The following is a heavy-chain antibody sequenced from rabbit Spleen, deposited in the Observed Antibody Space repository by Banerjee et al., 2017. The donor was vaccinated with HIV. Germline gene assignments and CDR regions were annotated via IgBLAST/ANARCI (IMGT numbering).Heavy chain of an antibody. Sequence: QEQLVESGGGLVQPEGSLTLTCKASGFSFRDRDVMCWVRQAPGKGLEWIACINAATAKPVYATWAKGRFTISRTSSTTVTLRMTSLTAADRATYFCARDLASVVGWNFNLWGPGTLVTVS. V-gene: IGHV1S45*01. J-gene: IGHJ4*01. CDR3: ARDLASVVGWNFNL. CDR2: INAATAKP. CDR1: GFSFRDRDV. D-gene: IGHD3-1*01.